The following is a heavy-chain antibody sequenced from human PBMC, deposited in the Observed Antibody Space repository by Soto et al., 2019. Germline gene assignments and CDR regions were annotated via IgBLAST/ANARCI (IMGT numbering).Heavy chain of an antibody. Sequence: QVQLQESGPGLVKPSGTLSLTCAVSGGSISSSNWWSWVRQPPGKGLERIGEIYDSGSTNYNPSLKSRVTISVDKSKNQFSLKLSSVTAADTAVYYCARDPGDGDYEGYYYYGMDVWGQGTTVTVSS. V-gene: IGHV4-4*02. CDR1: GGSISSSNW. J-gene: IGHJ6*02. CDR2: IYDSGST. D-gene: IGHD4-17*01. CDR3: ARDPGDGDYEGYYYYGMDV.